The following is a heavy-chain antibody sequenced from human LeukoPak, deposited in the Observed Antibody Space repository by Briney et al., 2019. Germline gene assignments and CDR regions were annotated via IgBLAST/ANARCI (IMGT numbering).Heavy chain of an antibody. D-gene: IGHD2-15*01. CDR1: GGTFSCYA. CDR3: ARDCSGGSCYGRGGYYYGMDV. J-gene: IGHJ6*04. CDR2: IIPIFGTA. V-gene: IGHV1-69*01. Sequence: SVKVSCKASGGTFSCYAISWVRQAPGQGLEWMGGIIPIFGTANYAQKFQGRVTITADESTSTAYMELSSLRSEDTAVYYCARDCSGGSCYGRGGYYYGMDVWGKGTTVTVSS.